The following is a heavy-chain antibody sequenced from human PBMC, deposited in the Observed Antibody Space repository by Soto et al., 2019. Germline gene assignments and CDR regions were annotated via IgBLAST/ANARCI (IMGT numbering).Heavy chain of an antibody. V-gene: IGHV4-30-4*01. Sequence: LSLTCTVSGGSISSADYYWSWVRQPPGKGLEWIGYIYYSGSTFVNPSLKSRVTISKDMSRNEFSLRLKSVTAADTAVYYCARAIVVTIGGMDVWGQGTTVTVSS. J-gene: IGHJ6*02. D-gene: IGHD5-12*01. CDR3: ARAIVVTIGGMDV. CDR2: IYYSGST. CDR1: GGSISSADYY.